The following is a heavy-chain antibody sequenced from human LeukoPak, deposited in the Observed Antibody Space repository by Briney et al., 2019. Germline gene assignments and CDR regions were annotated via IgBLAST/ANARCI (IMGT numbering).Heavy chain of an antibody. D-gene: IGHD6-19*01. CDR2: ISRYNGDT. V-gene: IGHV1-18*04. CDR3: ARDYIAPYSSGWYPDY. CDR1: GYSFTSYA. Sequence: ASVKVSCKASGYSFTSYAISWLRQAPGQGREWMGLISRYNGDTKYAQKVQGRVTMTTDTSTSTAYMDLRNLRSDDTAVYYCARDYIAPYSSGWYPDYWGQGTLVTVSS. J-gene: IGHJ4*02.